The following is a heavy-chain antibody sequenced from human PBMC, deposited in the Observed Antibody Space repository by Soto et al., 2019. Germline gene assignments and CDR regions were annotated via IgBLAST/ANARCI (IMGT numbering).Heavy chain of an antibody. CDR2: IYYSGST. D-gene: IGHD3-10*01. CDR1: GVSLSSSSYY. V-gene: IGHV4-39*07. J-gene: IGHJ3*02. CDR3: ARASMVRGVNDAFDI. Sequence: SETLSLTCTVSGVSLSSSSYYWGWIRQPPGKGLEWIGSIYYSGSTNYTPSLKSRVTISVDTSKNQFSLKLSSVTAADTAVYYCARASMVRGVNDAFDIWGQGTMVTVSS.